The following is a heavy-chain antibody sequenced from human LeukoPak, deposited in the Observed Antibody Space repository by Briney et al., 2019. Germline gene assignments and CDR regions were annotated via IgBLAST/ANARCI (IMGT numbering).Heavy chain of an antibody. CDR2: IRYDGSNK. CDR3: AKYRSSRGWYRGRTTGFDY. Sequence: GGSLRLSCAASGFTFSSYGMHWVRQAPGKGLKWVAFIRYDGSNKYYADSVKGRFTISRDNSKNTLYLQMNSLRAEDTAVYYCAKYRSSRGWYRGRTTGFDYWGQGTLVTVSS. D-gene: IGHD6-19*01. V-gene: IGHV3-30*02. CDR1: GFTFSSYG. J-gene: IGHJ4*02.